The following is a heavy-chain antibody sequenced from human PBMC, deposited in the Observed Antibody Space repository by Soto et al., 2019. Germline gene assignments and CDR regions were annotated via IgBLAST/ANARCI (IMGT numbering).Heavy chain of an antibody. CDR1: GFTVSNNY. Sequence: GGSLRLSCAASGFTVSNNYMSWVRQAPGKGLEWVSRIYSGGNMDYADSVKGRFTISRDKSKNTLYLQMNSLRVEDTAVYYCASRDPGTSVDYWGQGTLVTVSS. CDR3: ASRDPGTSVDY. CDR2: IYSGGNM. J-gene: IGHJ4*02. D-gene: IGHD1-7*01. V-gene: IGHV3-53*01.